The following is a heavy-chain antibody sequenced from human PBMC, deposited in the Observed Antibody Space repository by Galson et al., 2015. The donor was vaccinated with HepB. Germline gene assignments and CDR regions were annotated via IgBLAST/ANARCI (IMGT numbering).Heavy chain of an antibody. CDR2: IYWNDDK. CDR1: GFSLRTSGVG. J-gene: IGHJ3*02. CDR3: AHESVLWGDTPAGAFDI. V-gene: IGHV2-5*01. Sequence: PALVKPPQPLTLPCTFSGFSLRTSGVGVGWLRQPPGKALEWLALIYWNDDKRYSPSLKSRLTITKDTSRNQVVLTMTNMDPVDTATYYCAHESVLWGDTPAGAFDIWGQGTMVTVSS. D-gene: IGHD1-26*01.